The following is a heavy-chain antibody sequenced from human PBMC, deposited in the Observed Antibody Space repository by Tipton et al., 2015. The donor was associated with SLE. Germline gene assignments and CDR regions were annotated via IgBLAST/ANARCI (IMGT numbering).Heavy chain of an antibody. Sequence: TLSLTCAVYGGSFSGYYWSWIRQSPGRGLEWIGEINHSGSTNYNPSLKSRVTISVDTSKNQFSLKLSSVTAADTGVYYCAREGSKRRLDHWGQGTLVTVSS. D-gene: IGHD6-19*01. CDR3: AREGSKRRLDH. V-gene: IGHV4-34*01. CDR2: INHSGST. CDR1: GGSFSGYY. J-gene: IGHJ4*02.